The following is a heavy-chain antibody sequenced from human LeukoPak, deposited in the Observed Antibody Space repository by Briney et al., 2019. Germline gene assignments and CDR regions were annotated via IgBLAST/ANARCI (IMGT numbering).Heavy chain of an antibody. D-gene: IGHD3-22*01. CDR3: ARDQFYYVSSGYYFDY. CDR1: GYTFTSYY. CDR2: INPSGGST. V-gene: IGHV1-46*01. J-gene: IGHJ4*02. Sequence: ASVKVSCKASGYTFTSYYMHWVRQAPGQGLEWMGIINPSGGSTSYAQKFQGRVTMTRDTSTSTVYMELSSLRSEDTAVYYCARDQFYYVSSGYYFDYWGQGTLVTVSS.